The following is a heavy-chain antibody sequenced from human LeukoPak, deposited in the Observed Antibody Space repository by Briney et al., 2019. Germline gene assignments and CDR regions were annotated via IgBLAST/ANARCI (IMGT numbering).Heavy chain of an antibody. CDR3: ARNLVPLWWLPGPEDYYYYMDV. D-gene: IGHD5-12*01. V-gene: IGHV3-21*01. CDR1: GFTFSSYS. CDR2: ISSSSSYI. Sequence: GGSLRLSCAASGFTFSSYSMNWVRQAPGKGLEWVSSISSSSSYIYYADSVKGRFIISRDNAKNSLYLQMISLRAEDTAVYYCARNLVPLWWLPGPEDYYYYMDVWGKGTTVTISS. J-gene: IGHJ6*03.